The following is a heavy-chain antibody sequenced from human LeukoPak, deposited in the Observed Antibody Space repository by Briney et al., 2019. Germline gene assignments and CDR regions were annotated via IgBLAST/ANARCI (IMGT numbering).Heavy chain of an antibody. Sequence: PSETLSLTCTVSGRSISSSYSYCGWIRQPPGKGLEWIGNIYYSGSTYYNQSLKSRVTISVDTSKNHFSLKLNSVTAADTAVYYCAKPSNYYGSATDAFDFWGQGTMVTVSS. CDR1: GRSISSSYSY. CDR2: IYYSGST. D-gene: IGHD3-10*01. J-gene: IGHJ3*01. V-gene: IGHV4-39*07. CDR3: AKPSNYYGSATDAFDF.